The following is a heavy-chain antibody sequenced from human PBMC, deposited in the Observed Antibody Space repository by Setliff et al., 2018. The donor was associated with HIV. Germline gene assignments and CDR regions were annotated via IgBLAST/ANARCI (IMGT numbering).Heavy chain of an antibody. CDR3: ARYKADSSGYYYSHYYYYMDV. CDR2: IIPILGIA. J-gene: IGHJ6*03. Sequence: SVKVSCKASGGTFSSYAISWVRQAPGQGLEWMGGIIPILGIANYAQKFQGRVTITADKSTSTAYMELSSLRSEDTAVYYCARYKADSSGYYYSHYYYYMDVWDKGTTVTVSS. CDR1: GGTFSSYA. V-gene: IGHV1-69*10. D-gene: IGHD3-22*01.